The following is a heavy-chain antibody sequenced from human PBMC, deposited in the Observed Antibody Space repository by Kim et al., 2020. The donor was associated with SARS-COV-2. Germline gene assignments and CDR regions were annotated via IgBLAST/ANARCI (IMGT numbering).Heavy chain of an antibody. CDR3: AREEVAGTGVAYFQH. CDR1: GDSVSSNSAA. CDR2: TYYRSKWYN. D-gene: IGHD6-19*01. J-gene: IGHJ1*01. V-gene: IGHV6-1*01. Sequence: SQTLSLTCAISGDSVSSNSAAWNWIRQSPSRGLEWLGRTYYRSKWYNDSAVSVKSRITINPDTSKNQFSLQLNSVTPEDTPVYYCAREEVAGTGVAYFQHWGQGTLGTVSS.